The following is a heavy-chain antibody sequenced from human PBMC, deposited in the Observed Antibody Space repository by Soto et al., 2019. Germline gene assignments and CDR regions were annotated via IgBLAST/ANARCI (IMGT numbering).Heavy chain of an antibody. CDR3: SRDDSDCFFN. CDR1: GFTFGASN. CDR2: IGSKGETYAT. D-gene: IGHD2-21*01. V-gene: IGHV3-73*02. J-gene: IGHJ4*02. Sequence: EVQLVESGGDLVQPGGSLKLSCAASGFTFGASNLQWVRQASGKGLEWLGRIGSKGETYATTYAASVKGRFTISRDDSKKTAYLQMNNLESEDTAVYYCSRDDSDCFFNWGRGTLVTVSS.